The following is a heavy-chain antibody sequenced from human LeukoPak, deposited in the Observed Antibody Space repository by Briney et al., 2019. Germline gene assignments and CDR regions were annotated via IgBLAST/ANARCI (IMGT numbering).Heavy chain of an antibody. CDR1: GYTFTTYW. CDR3: ARRPLYDSSADY. D-gene: IGHD3-22*01. CDR2: VYPGDSDT. J-gene: IGHJ4*01. Sequence: GESLKISCRGSGYTFTTYWIGWVRQMPGKGLEWMGMVYPGDSDTKYSPSFQGQVTISAVKSINTAYLQWSSLKASDTAMYYCARRPLYDSSADYWGQGTLVTVSS. V-gene: IGHV5-51*01.